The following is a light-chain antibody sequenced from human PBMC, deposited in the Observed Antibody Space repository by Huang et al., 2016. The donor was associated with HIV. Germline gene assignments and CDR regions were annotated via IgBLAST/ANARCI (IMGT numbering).Light chain of an antibody. CDR3: QQRISWPPSYT. CDR1: QSVSSY. Sequence: EIVLTQSPATLSLSPGDRATLSCRASQSVSSYFAWYQQNPGQAPRRLIYATSNRATGVPARFSGSGSGTDFTLTISSLEPEDFANYYCQQRISWPPSYTFGQGTKVEI. V-gene: IGKV3-11*01. CDR2: ATS. J-gene: IGKJ2*01.